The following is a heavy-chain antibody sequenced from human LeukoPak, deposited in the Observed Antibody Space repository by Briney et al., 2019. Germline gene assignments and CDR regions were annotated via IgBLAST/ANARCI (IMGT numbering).Heavy chain of an antibody. CDR3: ARAVQYYYYGMDV. V-gene: IGHV3-21*01. CDR2: ISSSRSYI. CDR1: GFTFSSYS. D-gene: IGHD6-6*01. Sequence: GGSLRLSCAASGFTFSSYSMNWVRQAPGKGLEWVSSISSSRSYIYYADSVKGRFTISRDNAKNSLYLQMNSLRAEDTAVYYCARAVQYYYYGMDVWGQGTTVTVSS. J-gene: IGHJ6*02.